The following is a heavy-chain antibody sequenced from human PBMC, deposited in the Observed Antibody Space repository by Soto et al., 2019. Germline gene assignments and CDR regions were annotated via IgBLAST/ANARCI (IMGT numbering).Heavy chain of an antibody. V-gene: IGHV3-66*01. CDR3: ARDRPYYYGSGSYYKREDYFDY. Sequence: EVQLVESGGGLVQPEGSLRLSCAASGFTVSSNYMSWVRQAPGKGLEWVSVIYSGGSTYYADSVKGRFTISRDNSKNTLYLQMNSLRAEDTAVYYCARDRPYYYGSGSYYKREDYFDYWGQGTLVTVSS. D-gene: IGHD3-10*01. CDR1: GFTVSSNY. CDR2: IYSGGST. J-gene: IGHJ4*02.